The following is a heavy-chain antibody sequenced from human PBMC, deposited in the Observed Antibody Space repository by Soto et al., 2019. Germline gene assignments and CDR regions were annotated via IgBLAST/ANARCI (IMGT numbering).Heavy chain of an antibody. J-gene: IGHJ5*02. CDR2: TYYRSKWYN. CDR3: ARDTPLGDGYDYSVPGWLDP. V-gene: IGHV6-1*01. CDR1: GDSVSSNSAA. D-gene: IGHD5-12*01. Sequence: SQTLSLTCAISGDSVSSNSAAWNWIRQSPSRGLEWLGRTYYRSKWYNDYAVSVKSRITINPDTSKNQFSLQLNSVTPEDTAVYYCARDTPLGDGYDYSVPGWLDPWGQGTLVTVSS.